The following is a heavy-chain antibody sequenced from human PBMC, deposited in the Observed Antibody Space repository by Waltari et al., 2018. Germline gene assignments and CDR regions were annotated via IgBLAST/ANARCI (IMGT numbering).Heavy chain of an antibody. CDR3: ASLRGSYQGGAFDY. Sequence: QVQLQESGPGLVKPSETLSLTCTVSGGYISSYYWSWIRQPQGKGLEWIGYIYYSGSTNYNPSLKSRVTISVDTSKNQFSLKLSSVTAADTAVYYCASLRGSYQGGAFDYWGQGTLVTVSS. CDR2: IYYSGST. CDR1: GGYISSYY. D-gene: IGHD1-26*01. J-gene: IGHJ4*02. V-gene: IGHV4-59*01.